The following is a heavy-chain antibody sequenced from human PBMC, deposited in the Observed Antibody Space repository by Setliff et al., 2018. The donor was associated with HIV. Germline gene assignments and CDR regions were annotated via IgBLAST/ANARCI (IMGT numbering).Heavy chain of an antibody. V-gene: IGHV1-69*06. CDR3: ARVYYYHSSGYYDYWYFDI. CDR2: IIPIFDSA. D-gene: IGHD3-22*01. CDR1: GGTFSNYA. Sequence: SVKVSCKASGGTFSNYAISWVRQAPGQGLEWMGRIIPIFDSANYAQKFQGRVTITADKSTSTAYLELSSLRSEDTAVYYCARVYYYHSSGYYDYWYFDIWGRGTLVTVS. J-gene: IGHJ2*01.